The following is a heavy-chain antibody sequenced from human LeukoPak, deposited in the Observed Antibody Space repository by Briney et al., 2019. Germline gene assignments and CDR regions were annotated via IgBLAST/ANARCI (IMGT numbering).Heavy chain of an antibody. J-gene: IGHJ3*01. Sequence: PSETLSLTCSVSGGAISNFYWSWIRQSAGKGLEWIGQIYGSGGTNYNPSLKSRVTMSTDKSKNQTSLRLTSVTAADTAVYYCARNRTSYYGEIPFDVWGQGTMVTVSS. CDR1: GGAISNFY. CDR2: IYGSGGT. CDR3: ARNRTSYYGEIPFDV. D-gene: IGHD3/OR15-3a*01. V-gene: IGHV4-4*07.